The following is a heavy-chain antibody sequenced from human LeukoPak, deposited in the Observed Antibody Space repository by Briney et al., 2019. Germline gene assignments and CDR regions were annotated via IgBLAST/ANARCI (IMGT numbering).Heavy chain of an antibody. CDR1: GGSFSGYY. Sequence: PSETLSLTCAVYGGSFSGYYWSWIRQPPGEGLEWIGEINHSGSTNYNPSLKSRVTISVDTFKNQFSLKLSSVTAADTAVYYCADTAYDFWSGYSKTIYWGQGTLVTVSS. V-gene: IGHV4-34*01. D-gene: IGHD3-3*01. CDR3: ADTAYDFWSGYSKTIY. CDR2: INHSGST. J-gene: IGHJ4*02.